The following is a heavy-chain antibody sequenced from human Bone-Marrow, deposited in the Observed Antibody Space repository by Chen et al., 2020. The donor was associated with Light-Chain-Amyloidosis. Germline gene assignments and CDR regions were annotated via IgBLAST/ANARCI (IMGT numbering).Heavy chain of an antibody. CDR3: TQDGVPGGADF. CDR1: GFTYKKWA. Sequence: EVQMVESGGGLVQPGRSLRLSCVTSGFTYKKWAIHLVRQAPGKGLEWVSGFDYNSGRKDYADSVRGRFTVSSDSSKNSLFLEMNSLRVEDTALYYCTQDGVPGGADFWGPGTMVTVSS. CDR2: FDYNSGRK. J-gene: IGHJ4*02. V-gene: IGHV3-9*01. D-gene: IGHD1-1*01.